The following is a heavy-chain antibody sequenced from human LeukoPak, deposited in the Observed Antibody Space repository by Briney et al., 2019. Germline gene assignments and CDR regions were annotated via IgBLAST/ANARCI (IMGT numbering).Heavy chain of an antibody. Sequence: SETLSLTCTVSGASIRSGDYYWRWIRQPPGKGLEWNGYIYDSGSTYYDPSLKSRITISVDTSENRFSLKLSSVTATDTAVYYCARDCSGGSCYGAFDIWGQGTMVTVSS. CDR1: GASIRSGDYY. V-gene: IGHV4-30-4*01. CDR2: IYDSGST. CDR3: ARDCSGGSCYGAFDI. D-gene: IGHD2-15*01. J-gene: IGHJ3*02.